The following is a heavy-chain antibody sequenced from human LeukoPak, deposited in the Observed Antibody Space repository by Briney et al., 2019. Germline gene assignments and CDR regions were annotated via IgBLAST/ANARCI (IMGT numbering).Heavy chain of an antibody. D-gene: IGHD6-19*01. CDR3: ASSSGWCGPFDLRFDP. V-gene: IGHV1-2*02. Sequence: ASVTVSCNASGYTFTGYYMHWVRHAPGQGLEWMGWINPNSGGTNYAQKFQGRVTMTRDTSISTAYMELSRLRSDDTAVYYCASSSGWCGPFDLRFDPWGQGTLVTVSS. CDR1: GYTFTGYY. CDR2: INPNSGGT. J-gene: IGHJ5*02.